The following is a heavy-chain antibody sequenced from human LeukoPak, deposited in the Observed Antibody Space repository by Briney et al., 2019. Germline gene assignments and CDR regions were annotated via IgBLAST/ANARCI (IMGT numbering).Heavy chain of an antibody. CDR1: GITFSSHA. D-gene: IGHD2-15*01. CDR2: ISNNGGYT. V-gene: IGHV3-23*01. Sequence: GGSLRLSCAASGITFSSHAMSWVRQAPGKGLEWVSAISNNGGYTYYADSVQGRFTISRDNSKSTLCLQMNSLRAEDTAVYYCAKQLGYCSDGSCYFPYWGQGTLVTVSS. CDR3: AKQLGYCSDGSCYFPY. J-gene: IGHJ4*02.